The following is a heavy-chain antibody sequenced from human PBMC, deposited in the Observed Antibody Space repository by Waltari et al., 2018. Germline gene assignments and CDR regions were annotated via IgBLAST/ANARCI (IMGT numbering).Heavy chain of an antibody. J-gene: IGHJ4*02. D-gene: IGHD5-12*01. Sequence: EVQLVESGGGLVQPGGSLRLSCAASGFTFCSYEMNCVRSPPGKGLEWVSYISRSGSTIYYADSVKGRFTISRDNAKNSLYLQMNSLRAEDTAVYYCARVRRDGYNLRFDYWGQGTLVTVSS. CDR2: ISRSGSTI. V-gene: IGHV3-48*03. CDR1: GFTFCSYE. CDR3: ARVRRDGYNLRFDY.